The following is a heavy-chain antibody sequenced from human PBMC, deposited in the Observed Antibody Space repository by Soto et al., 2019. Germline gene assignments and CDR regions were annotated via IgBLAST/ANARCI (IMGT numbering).Heavy chain of an antibody. CDR3: ASFAFSDAVIVDY. D-gene: IGHD2-15*01. Sequence: SETLSLTCAVSGGSISSSNWWICVRQPPGKGLEWIGEIYHSGSTNYNPSLKSRVTISVEKSKNQFSLKLSSVTAAETAVYYCASFAFSDAVIVDYWGQGTLVTVSS. V-gene: IGHV4-4*02. J-gene: IGHJ4*02. CDR1: GGSISSSNW. CDR2: IYHSGST.